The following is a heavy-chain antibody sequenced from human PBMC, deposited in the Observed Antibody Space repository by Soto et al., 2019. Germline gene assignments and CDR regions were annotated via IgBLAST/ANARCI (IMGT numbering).Heavy chain of an antibody. J-gene: IGHJ6*02. D-gene: IGHD3-10*01. Sequence: QVPLQESGPGLVKPSETLSLSCTVSGGSISNYYWSWFRQTPGKGLEWIGYVHDSWGSNYNPPLKSRVAISLDTSKSQFSLKLTSVTATDTAVYYCARQGFGALHGLVDVLGQGTTVTVSS. CDR2: VHDSWGS. V-gene: IGHV4-59*08. CDR3: ARQGFGALHGLVDV. CDR1: GGSISNYY.